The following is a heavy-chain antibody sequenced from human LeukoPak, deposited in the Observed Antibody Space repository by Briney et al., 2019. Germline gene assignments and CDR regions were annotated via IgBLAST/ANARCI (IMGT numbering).Heavy chain of an antibody. J-gene: IGHJ4*02. CDR2: INHSGST. CDR1: GGSFSGYY. D-gene: IGHD2-21*02. V-gene: IGHV4-34*01. Sequence: SETLSLTCAVYGGSFSGYYWSWIRQPPGKGLEWIGEINHSGSTNYNPSLKSRATISVDTSKNQFSLKLSSVTAADTAVYYCARGGEAYCGGDCYLTFDYWGQGTLVTVPS. CDR3: ARGGEAYCGGDCYLTFDY.